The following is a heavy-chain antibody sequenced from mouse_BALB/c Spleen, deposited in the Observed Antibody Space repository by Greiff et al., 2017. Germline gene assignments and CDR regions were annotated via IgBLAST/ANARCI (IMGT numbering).Heavy chain of an antibody. V-gene: IGHV1S137*01. J-gene: IGHJ4*01. CDR2: ISTYYGDA. CDR3: ARRGSYYAMDY. Sequence: VMLVESGAELVRPGVSVKISCKGSGYTFTDYAMHWVKQSHAKSLEWIGVISTYYGDASYNQKFKGKATMTVDKSSSTAYMELARLTSEDSAIYYCARRGSYYAMDYWGQGTSVTVSS. CDR1: GYTFTDYA.